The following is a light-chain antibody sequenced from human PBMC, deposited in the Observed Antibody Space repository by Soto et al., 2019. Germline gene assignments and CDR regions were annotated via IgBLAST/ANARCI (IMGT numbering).Light chain of an antibody. V-gene: IGLV2-14*01. CDR3: SSFTSSSTLV. CDR1: SSDVGGYTY. CDR2: EVG. J-gene: IGLJ1*01. Sequence: QSALTQPASVSGSPGQSITISCTGTSSDVGGYTYVSWYQLYPGKVPKLMIYEVGDRPSGVSNRFSGSKSGNTASLTISGLQAEDEADYYCSSFTSSSTLVFGSGTKLTVL.